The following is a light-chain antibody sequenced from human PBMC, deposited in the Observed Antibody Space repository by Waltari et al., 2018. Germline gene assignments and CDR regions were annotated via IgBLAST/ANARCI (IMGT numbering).Light chain of an antibody. J-gene: IGLJ3*02. Sequence: QLVLTQSPSASASLGAPVKLTCTLSSGHSSNVIAWHQQQPLKGPRYLMKVNSDGSHRKGDDIPDRFSGSSSGAERYLTISSLQSEDEADYYCQTGGHGTWVFGGGTKLTVL. CDR3: QTGGHGTWV. V-gene: IGLV4-69*01. CDR2: VNSDGSH. CDR1: SGHSSNV.